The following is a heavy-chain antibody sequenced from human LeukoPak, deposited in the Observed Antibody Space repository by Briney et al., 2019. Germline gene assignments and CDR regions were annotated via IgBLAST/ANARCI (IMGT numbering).Heavy chain of an antibody. CDR2: IRSKAYGGTT. CDR3: TREGRATPSSDY. Sequence: GGSLRLSCTASGFTFGDYAMSWVRQAPGKGLEWVGFIRSKAYGGTTEYAASVRGRLTISRDDSKSIAYLQMNSLKTEDTAVYYCTREGRATPSSDYWGQGTLVTVSS. CDR1: GFTFGDYA. D-gene: IGHD2-15*01. V-gene: IGHV3-49*04. J-gene: IGHJ4*02.